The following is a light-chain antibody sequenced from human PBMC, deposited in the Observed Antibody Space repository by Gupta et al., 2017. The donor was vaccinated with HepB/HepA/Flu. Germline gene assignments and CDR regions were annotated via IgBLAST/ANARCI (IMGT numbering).Light chain of an antibody. V-gene: IGLV1-44*01. CDR1: NSNVGSHN. Sequence: QSVVTQPPSASGTPGQRATISCSGSNSNVGSHNVKWFQQLPGRAPKLPIGNTNQRPSGAPSRFSGSKSGTTASLATTWVQVGDEADYFFQTLDTSMNACVFGTGTKLTVL. CDR2: NTN. J-gene: IGLJ1*01. CDR3: QTLDTSMNACV.